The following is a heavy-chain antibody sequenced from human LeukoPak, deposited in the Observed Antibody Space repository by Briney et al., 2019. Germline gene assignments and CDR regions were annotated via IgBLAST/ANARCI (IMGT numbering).Heavy chain of an antibody. V-gene: IGHV5-51*01. CDR3: ARQSRDGSKTRGYFFDY. CDR2: IDPGDSDT. CDR1: GYSFTNYW. J-gene: IGHJ4*02. Sequence: GESLKISCKGSGYSFTNYWIGWVRQMPGKGLEWMGIIDPGDSDTRYSPSFQGQVTMSVDKSISTAYLQWSSLRASDTAMYFCARQSRDGSKTRGYFFDYWGLGTLVTVSS. D-gene: IGHD3-10*01.